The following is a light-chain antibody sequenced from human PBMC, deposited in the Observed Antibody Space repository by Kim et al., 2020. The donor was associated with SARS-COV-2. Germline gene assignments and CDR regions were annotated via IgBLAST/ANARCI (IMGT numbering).Light chain of an antibody. J-gene: IGKJ2*01. CDR2: KAS. Sequence: DIQMTQSPSTLSASIGDRVTFTCRASQSIFSWLAWYQHKPGKAPKLLIYKASDLQSGVPSRFGGSGSGTEFTLTISSLQADDFATYCCQQYNSYPYTFGQGTKLEI. V-gene: IGKV1-5*03. CDR3: QQYNSYPYT. CDR1: QSIFSW.